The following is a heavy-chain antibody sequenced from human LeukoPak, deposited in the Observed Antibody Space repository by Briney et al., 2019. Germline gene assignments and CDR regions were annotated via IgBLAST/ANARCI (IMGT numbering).Heavy chain of an antibody. V-gene: IGHV3-7*01. CDR2: IKQDGSEK. CDR3: ARTFYGDYDY. J-gene: IGHJ4*02. CDR1: VFIFSSYW. D-gene: IGHD4-17*01. Sequence: GGSLRLSCAASVFIFSSYWMSWVRQAPGKGLEWVANIKQDGSEKYYVDSVKGRFTISRDNAKNSLYLQMNSLRAEDTDVYYCARTFYGDYDYWGQGTLVTVSS.